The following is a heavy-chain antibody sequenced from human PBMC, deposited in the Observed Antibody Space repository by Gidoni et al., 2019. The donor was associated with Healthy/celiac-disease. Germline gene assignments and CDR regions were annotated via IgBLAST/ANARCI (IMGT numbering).Heavy chain of an antibody. Sequence: QVQLVESGGGVVQPGRSLRLSCAASGFTFSSYVMHWVRPAPGKGLEWVVVIWYDGSNKYYADSVKGRFTISRDNSKNTLYLQMNSLRAEDTAVYYCAREVYDILTGHTNIDYWGQGTLVTVSS. V-gene: IGHV3-33*01. CDR1: GFTFSSYV. J-gene: IGHJ4*02. D-gene: IGHD3-9*01. CDR2: IWYDGSNK. CDR3: AREVYDILTGHTNIDY.